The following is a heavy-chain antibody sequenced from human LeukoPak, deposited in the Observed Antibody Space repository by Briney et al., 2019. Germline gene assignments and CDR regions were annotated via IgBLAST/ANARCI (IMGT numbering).Heavy chain of an antibody. V-gene: IGHV4-34*01. CDR3: ARGERNRPIDY. Sequence: SETLSLTCAVYGGSFSGYYWSWIRQPPGKGLEWIGEINHSGSTNYNPSLKSRVTISVDTSKNQFSLKLSSVTAADTAVYYCARGERNRPIDYWGQGTLVTVSS. J-gene: IGHJ4*02. CDR1: GGSFSGYY. CDR2: INHSGST. D-gene: IGHD1/OR15-1a*01.